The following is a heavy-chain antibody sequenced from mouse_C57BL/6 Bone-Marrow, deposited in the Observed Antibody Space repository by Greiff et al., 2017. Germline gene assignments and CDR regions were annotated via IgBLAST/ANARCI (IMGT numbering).Heavy chain of an antibody. J-gene: IGHJ1*03. CDR2: ISYSGST. V-gene: IGHV3-1*01. Sequence: EVKLMESGPGMVKPSQSLSLTCTVTGYSITSGYDWYWIRHFPGNKLEWMGYISYSGSTNYNPSLKSRISITHDTSKNHFFLKLNSVTTEDTATYFCARGEIYDYDRYFDVWGTGTTVTVSS. D-gene: IGHD2-4*01. CDR1: GYSITSGYD. CDR3: ARGEIYDYDRYFDV.